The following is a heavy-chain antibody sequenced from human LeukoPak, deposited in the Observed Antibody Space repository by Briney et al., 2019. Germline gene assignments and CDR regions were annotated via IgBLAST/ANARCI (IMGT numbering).Heavy chain of an antibody. D-gene: IGHD2-21*01. CDR3: AKDPYRVVVATGNYLDP. J-gene: IGHJ5*02. CDR1: GFTFYNYG. V-gene: IGHV3-30*18. Sequence: GGSLRLSCAASGFTFYNYGMHWVRQAPGKGLEWVAVISHDGSNIHYGDSVKGRFTISRDNSKNTLYLQMNSLRVEDTAVYYCAKDPYRVVVATGNYLDPWGQGTLVTVSA. CDR2: ISHDGSNI.